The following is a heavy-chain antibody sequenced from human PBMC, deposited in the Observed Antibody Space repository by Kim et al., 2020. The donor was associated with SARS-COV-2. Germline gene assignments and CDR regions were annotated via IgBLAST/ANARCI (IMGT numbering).Heavy chain of an antibody. CDR2: INQNGNKK. CDR3: SRDAFDI. CDR1: GFTFSSYW. V-gene: IGHV3-7*01. J-gene: IGHJ3*02. Sequence: GGSLRLSCAASASGFTFSSYWMSWVRQAPRKGLEWVANINQNGNKKNYVDSVKGRFTISRDNVENSLYLQMNSLRAEDTAVYYCSRDAFDIWGLGTMVTVSS.